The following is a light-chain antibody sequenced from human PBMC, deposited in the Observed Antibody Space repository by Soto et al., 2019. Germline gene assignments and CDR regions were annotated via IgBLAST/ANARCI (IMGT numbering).Light chain of an antibody. CDR1: ESIAGTY. J-gene: IGKJ1*01. V-gene: IGKV3-20*01. CDR2: AAS. CDR3: QDYGASPRP. Sequence: EIVLTQSPGTLSLSPGDRATLSCRASESIAGTYLAWYQQKPGQAPRLLIYAASSRATGIPDKFSASGSGKDFPLPINRLGPKVFAFYYCQDYGASPRPFGKGPKVEIK.